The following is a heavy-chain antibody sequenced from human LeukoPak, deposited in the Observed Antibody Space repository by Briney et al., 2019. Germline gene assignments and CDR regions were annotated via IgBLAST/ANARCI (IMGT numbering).Heavy chain of an antibody. CDR1: GVALSNYC. V-gene: IGHV3-74*01. CDR3: LAGYYYYYMGV. Sequence: PGGPLRLSCAVSGVALSNYCLHWVREAPRKGLGWVERINTKGSSTNHADSVKGRFTISRDNAKNTLYLQMTSVSAEDSAVYYALAGYYYYYMGVWGKGTTVTVS. D-gene: IGHD3-16*01. J-gene: IGHJ6*03. CDR2: INTKGSST.